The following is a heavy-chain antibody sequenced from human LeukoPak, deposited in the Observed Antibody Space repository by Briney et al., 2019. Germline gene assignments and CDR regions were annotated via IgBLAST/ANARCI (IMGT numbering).Heavy chain of an antibody. V-gene: IGHV3-21*04. Sequence: PGGSLRLSCAASGFTFSSYSMNWVRQAPGKGLEWVSSISSGSSFKYYSDSVKGRFTISRDNAKNSLYLQMNSLTADDTAVYYCARVLGGRDGYNRDGWAFDIWGQGTMVTVSS. D-gene: IGHD5-24*01. J-gene: IGHJ3*02. CDR3: ARVLGGRDGYNRDGWAFDI. CDR2: ISSGSSFK. CDR1: GFTFSSYS.